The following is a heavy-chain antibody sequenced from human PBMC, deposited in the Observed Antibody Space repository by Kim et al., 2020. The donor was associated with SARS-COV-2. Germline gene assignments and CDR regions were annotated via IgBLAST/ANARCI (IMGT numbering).Heavy chain of an antibody. D-gene: IGHD3-22*01. J-gene: IGHJ4*02. CDR1: GYTFTSSA. CDR2: INAGTGDT. Sequence: ASVKVSCKASGYTFTSSALHWVRQAPGQGLEWMGWINAGTGDTKYSQRLQDRVSITRDTSANTAHMELNSLTYEDTAIYYCARGTRGGYYLVDYWGQGTLVTVSS. CDR3: ARGTRGGYYLVDY. V-gene: IGHV1-3*01.